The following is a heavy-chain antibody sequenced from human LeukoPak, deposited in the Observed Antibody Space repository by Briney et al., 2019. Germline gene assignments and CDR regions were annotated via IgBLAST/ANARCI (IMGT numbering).Heavy chain of an antibody. CDR1: GGSISSSSYY. CDR3: ASTITYSDDTGYYLVDAFDV. Sequence: SDTLSLTCSVSGGSISSSSYYWAWIRQPPGKGLEWIGSIYYSGTTYYNPALMSRVIISVDTSTNRFSLKLSSVTAADTAVCYCASTITYSDDTGYYLVDAFDVLAQGILVTVSS. V-gene: IGHV4-39*01. CDR2: IYYSGTT. D-gene: IGHD3-9*01. J-gene: IGHJ3*01.